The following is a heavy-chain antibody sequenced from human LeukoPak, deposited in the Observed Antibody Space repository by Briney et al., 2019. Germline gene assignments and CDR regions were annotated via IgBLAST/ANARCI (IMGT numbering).Heavy chain of an antibody. CDR2: IYPGDSDT. CDR3: ARQQVAYYYYYGMDV. CDR1: GYSFTTYW. V-gene: IGHV5-51*01. D-gene: IGHD2-15*01. J-gene: IGHJ6*04. Sequence: GESLKISCKGSGYSFTTYWIACVRQMPGKGLGWMGIIYPGDSDTRYSPSFQGQVTISADKSISTAFLQWSSLKASDTAMYYCARQQVAYYYYYGMDVWGKGTTVTVSS.